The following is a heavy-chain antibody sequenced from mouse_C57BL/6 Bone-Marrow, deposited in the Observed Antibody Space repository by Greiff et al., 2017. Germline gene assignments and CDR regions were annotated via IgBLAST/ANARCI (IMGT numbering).Heavy chain of an antibody. Sequence: EVQLMESGGDLVKPGGSLKLSCAASGFTFSSYGMSWVRQTPDKRLEWVATISSGGSYTYYPDSVKGRFTISRDNAKNTLYLQMSSLKSEDTAMYDCARLCTTVERDGWGTGTTVTVSS. J-gene: IGHJ1*03. CDR2: ISSGGSYT. D-gene: IGHD1-1*01. V-gene: IGHV5-6*01. CDR3: ARLCTTVERDG. CDR1: GFTFSSYG.